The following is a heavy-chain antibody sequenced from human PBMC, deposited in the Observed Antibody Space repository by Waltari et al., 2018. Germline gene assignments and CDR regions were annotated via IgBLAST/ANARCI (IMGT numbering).Heavy chain of an antibody. V-gene: IGHV4-39*07. Sequence: QLQLQESGPGLVKPSETLSPTCTVSGGSISSSSYYWGWIRQPPGKGLEWIGSIYYSGSTYYNPSLKSRVTISVDTSKNQFSLKLSSVTAADTAVYYCAREGTGAARRDYYGMDVWGQGTTVTVSS. CDR1: GGSISSSSYY. D-gene: IGHD6-6*01. J-gene: IGHJ6*02. CDR2: IYYSGST. CDR3: AREGTGAARRDYYGMDV.